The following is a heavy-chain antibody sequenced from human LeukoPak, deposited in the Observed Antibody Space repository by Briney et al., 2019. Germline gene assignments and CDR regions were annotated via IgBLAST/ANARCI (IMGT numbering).Heavy chain of an antibody. V-gene: IGHV4-59*01. CDR3: ARSRGKVPAAMLDY. J-gene: IGHJ4*02. CDR1: GGSISSYY. CDR2: IHYSGST. Sequence: PSETLSLTCTVSGGSISSYYWSWLRQPPGKGLEWIGYIHYSGSTNYNPSLKSRVTISVDTSKNQFSLKLSSVTAADTAVYYCARSRGKVPAAMLDYWGQGTLVTVSS. D-gene: IGHD2-2*01.